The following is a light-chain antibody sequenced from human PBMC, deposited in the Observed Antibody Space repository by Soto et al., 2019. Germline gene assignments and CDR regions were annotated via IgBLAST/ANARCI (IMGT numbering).Light chain of an antibody. CDR1: QSISSW. Sequence: DLQMTQSPSTLSATVGDRVTITCRASQSISSWLAWYQQKPGKAPKLLIYDASSLESGVPSRFSGSGSGTEFALTISSLQPDDFATYHCQQYHNYPRTFGQGTKVDIK. V-gene: IGKV1-5*01. J-gene: IGKJ1*01. CDR3: QQYHNYPRT. CDR2: DAS.